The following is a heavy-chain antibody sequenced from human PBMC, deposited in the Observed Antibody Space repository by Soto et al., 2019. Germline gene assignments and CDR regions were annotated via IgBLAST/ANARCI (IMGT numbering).Heavy chain of an antibody. CDR2: ISYDGSNK. D-gene: IGHD6-19*01. Sequence: ESGGGVVQPGRSLRLSCAASGFTFSSYAMHWVRQAPGKGLEWVAVISYDGSNKYYADSVKGRFTISRDNSKNTLYLQMNSLRAEDTAVYYCARTPAVAGTFYYYYYGMDVWGQGTTVTVSS. CDR3: ARTPAVAGTFYYYYYGMDV. CDR1: GFTFSSYA. V-gene: IGHV3-30-3*01. J-gene: IGHJ6*02.